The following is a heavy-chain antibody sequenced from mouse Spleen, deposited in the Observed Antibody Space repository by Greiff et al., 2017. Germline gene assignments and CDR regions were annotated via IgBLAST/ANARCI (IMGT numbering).Heavy chain of an antibody. V-gene: IGHV1-39*01. CDR2: INPNYGTT. J-gene: IGHJ3*01. CDR3: ERGGSGFPAWFAY. Sequence: VQLKESGPELVKPGASVKISCTASGYSFTDYNMNWVKQSNGKSLEWIGVINPNYGTTSYNQKFKGKATLTVDQSSSTAYMQLNSLTSEDSAVYYCERGGSGFPAWFAYWGQGTLVTVSA. D-gene: IGHD3-1*01. CDR1: GYSFTDYN.